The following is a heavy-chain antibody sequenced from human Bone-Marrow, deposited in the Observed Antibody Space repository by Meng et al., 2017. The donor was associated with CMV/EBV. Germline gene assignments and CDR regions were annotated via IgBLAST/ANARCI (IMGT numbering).Heavy chain of an antibody. V-gene: IGHV4-39*02. D-gene: IGHD2-15*01. CDR3: ARDVVRVADPNNWFDP. CDR1: GGSISSSSYY. J-gene: IGHJ5*02. Sequence: SETLSLTCTVSGGSISSSSYYCGRIRQHPWKGLEWIGGINYSRSTYYNPSLKSRVTISVDTTKNQFSLKLSSFTAADTAVYYCARDVVRVADPNNWFDPWGQGTLVTVSS. CDR2: INYSRST.